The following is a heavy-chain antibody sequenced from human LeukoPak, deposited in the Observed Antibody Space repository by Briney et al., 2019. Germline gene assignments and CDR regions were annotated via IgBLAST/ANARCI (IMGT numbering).Heavy chain of an antibody. D-gene: IGHD2-2*02. CDR2: INPNSGGT. CDR1: GYTFTSYG. J-gene: IGHJ4*02. CDR3: ASSGTDIVVVPAAIEGLDY. V-gene: IGHV1-2*06. Sequence: ASVKVSCKASGYTFTSYGISWVRQAPGQGLEWMGRINPNSGGTNYAQKFQGRVTMTRDTSISTAYMELSRLRSDDTAVYYCASSGTDIVVVPAAIEGLDYWGQGTLVTVSS.